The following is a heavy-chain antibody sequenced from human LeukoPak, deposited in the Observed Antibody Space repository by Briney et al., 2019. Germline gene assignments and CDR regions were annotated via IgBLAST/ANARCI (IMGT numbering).Heavy chain of an antibody. CDR2: ISDST. D-gene: IGHD2-2*01. CDR3: ANGRAYSSTSCFDY. CDR1: GFIFSIST. V-gene: IGHV3-23*01. Sequence: GGSLRLSCAASGFIFSISTMHWVRQAPGKGLEWVSGISDSTYYADSVKGRFTISRDNSGNTLYLQMDSLRAEDTAVYYCANGRAYSSTSCFDYWGQGTLVTVSS. J-gene: IGHJ4*02.